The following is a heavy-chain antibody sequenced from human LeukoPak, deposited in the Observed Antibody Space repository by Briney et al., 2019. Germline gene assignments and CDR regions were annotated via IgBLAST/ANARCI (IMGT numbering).Heavy chain of an antibody. CDR3: ARDPWGWHSWYFDL. D-gene: IGHD6-19*01. V-gene: IGHV1-3*01. J-gene: IGHJ2*01. Sequence: GASVKVSCKSSGYIFIRYGMHWVRQAPGQRLEWMGWIDAGNGNTKYSEKFQGRVTITRDTSASTAHMELSNLRSEDTAVYYCARDPWGWHSWYFDLWGRGTLVTVSS. CDR1: GYIFIRYG. CDR2: IDAGNGNT.